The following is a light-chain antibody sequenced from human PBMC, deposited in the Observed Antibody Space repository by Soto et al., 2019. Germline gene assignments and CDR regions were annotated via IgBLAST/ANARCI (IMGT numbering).Light chain of an antibody. Sequence: DIVMSQSPLSLPVTPGEPASISCRSSQSLLHSNGYNYLDWFLQKPGQSPQLLIYLGSNRASGVPDRFSGSGSGTDITLKISRVEAEDVGVYYCMQSLSGWTCGQGTKVEIK. J-gene: IGKJ1*01. V-gene: IGKV2-28*01. CDR2: LGS. CDR3: MQSLSGWT. CDR1: QSLLHSNGYNY.